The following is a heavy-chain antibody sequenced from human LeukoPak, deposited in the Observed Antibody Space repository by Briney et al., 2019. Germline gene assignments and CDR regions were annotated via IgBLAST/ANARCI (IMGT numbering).Heavy chain of an antibody. CDR3: AGGSGSYYGSHFDY. J-gene: IGHJ4*02. D-gene: IGHD3-10*01. CDR1: GFIFSSYA. Sequence: GRSLRLSCAASGFIFSSYAMHWVRQAPGKGLEWVAVISYDGSNKYYADSVKGRFTISRDNSKNTLYLQMNSLRAEDTAVYYCAGGSGSYYGSHFDYWGQGTLVTVSS. CDR2: ISYDGSNK. V-gene: IGHV3-30*04.